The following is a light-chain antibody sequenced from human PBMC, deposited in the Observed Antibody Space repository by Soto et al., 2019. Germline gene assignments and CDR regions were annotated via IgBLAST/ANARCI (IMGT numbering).Light chain of an antibody. V-gene: IGKV1-8*01. J-gene: IGKJ1*01. Sequence: AIRMTQSPSSLSASAGDRVAIACRASQDVGTYLAWYQQEPGQAPKLLIYGASTLQSGVPSRFSGGGSGTDFTLTISCLQSEDFATYYCQHYKNYPWTFGQGTKVEIK. CDR2: GAS. CDR3: QHYKNYPWT. CDR1: QDVGTY.